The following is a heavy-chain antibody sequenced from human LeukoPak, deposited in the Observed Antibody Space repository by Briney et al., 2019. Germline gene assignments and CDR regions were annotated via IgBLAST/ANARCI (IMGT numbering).Heavy chain of an antibody. D-gene: IGHD2-15*01. J-gene: IGHJ4*02. CDR2: IYHSGST. CDR1: GGSISSGGYS. V-gene: IGHV4-30-2*01. Sequence: PSETLSLTCAVSGGSISSGGYSWSWIRQPPGKGQEWIGYIYHSGSTYYNPSLKSRVTISVDRSKNQFSLKLSSVTAADTAVYYCARGGVVVVAALDYWGQGTLVTVSS. CDR3: ARGGVVVVAALDY.